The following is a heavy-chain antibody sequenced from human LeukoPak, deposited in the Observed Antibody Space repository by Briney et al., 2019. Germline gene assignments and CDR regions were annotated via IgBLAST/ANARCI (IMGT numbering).Heavy chain of an antibody. CDR2: IKRDGSVI. D-gene: IGHD3-9*01. V-gene: IGHV3-7*01. CDR3: ARDTVLRYFDWLSPPSDYYYGMDV. Sequence: GGSLRLSCAASGFIFSKYWMTWVRQAPGKGLEWVANIKRDGSVIHYVDSVKGRFTISRDNAKNSLYLQMNSLRAEDTAVYYCARDTVLRYFDWLSPPSDYYYGMDVWGQGTTVTVSS. CDR1: GFIFSKYW. J-gene: IGHJ6*02.